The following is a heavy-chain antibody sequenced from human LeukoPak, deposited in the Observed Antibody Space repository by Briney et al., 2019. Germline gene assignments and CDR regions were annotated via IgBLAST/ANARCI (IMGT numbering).Heavy chain of an antibody. D-gene: IGHD3-10*01. CDR3: ARGTYGSGIDY. V-gene: IGHV3-20*04. J-gene: IGHJ4*02. CDR2: INWNGGST. CDR1: GFTFSSYA. Sequence: GGSLRLSCAASGFTFSSYAMSWVRQAPGKGLEWVPGINWNGGSTGYADSVKGRSTISRDNAKNSLYLQMNSLRAEDTALYYCARGTYGSGIDYWGQGTLVTVSS.